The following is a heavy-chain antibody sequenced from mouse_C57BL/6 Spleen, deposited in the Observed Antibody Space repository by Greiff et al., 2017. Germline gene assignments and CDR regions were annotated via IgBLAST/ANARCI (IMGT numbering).Heavy chain of an antibody. CDR1: GFTFTDYY. V-gene: IGHV7-3*01. Sequence: EVQRVESGGGLVQPGGSLSLSCAASGFTFTDYYMSWVRQPPGKALEWLGFIRNKANGYTTEYSASVKGRFTISRDNYQSILYLQLNALRAEDSATNYCARYPLYGSSYDYAMDYGGKGTSVTVSS. CDR3: ARYPLYGSSYDYAMDY. CDR2: IRNKANGYTT. J-gene: IGHJ4*01. D-gene: IGHD1-1*01.